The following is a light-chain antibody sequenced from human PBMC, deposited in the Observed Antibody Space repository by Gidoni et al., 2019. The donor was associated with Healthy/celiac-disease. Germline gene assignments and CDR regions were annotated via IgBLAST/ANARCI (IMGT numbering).Light chain of an antibody. Sequence: EIVMTHSPATLSVSPGERATLSCRARQSVSSNLAWYQQKPGQAPRLLIYGASTRANGIPARFSGSGSGTEFTLTISSLQSEDFAVYYCQQYNNWPRTCGQXTKVEIK. CDR2: GAS. CDR3: QQYNNWPRT. CDR1: QSVSSN. V-gene: IGKV3-15*01. J-gene: IGKJ1*01.